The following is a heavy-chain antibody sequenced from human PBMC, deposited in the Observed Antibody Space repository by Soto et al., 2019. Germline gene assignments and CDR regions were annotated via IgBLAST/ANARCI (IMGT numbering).Heavy chain of an antibody. Sequence: QVTLKESGPVLVKPTETLTLTCAVSGFSLNNIRMGVSWIRQPPGKAPEWLAQIFSNDEKSFRPSLKNRLTRSMDTSRRQVGLTMTNLDPLDTATYYCARMSRTFTTVVRGAFDVWGQGTVVSFSS. CDR3: ARMSRTFTTVVRGAFDV. J-gene: IGHJ3*01. V-gene: IGHV2-26*01. CDR1: GFSLNNIRMG. CDR2: IFSNDEK. D-gene: IGHD4-17*01.